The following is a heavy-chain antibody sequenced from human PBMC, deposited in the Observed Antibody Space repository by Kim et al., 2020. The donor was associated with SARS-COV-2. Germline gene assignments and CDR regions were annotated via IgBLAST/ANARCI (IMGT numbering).Heavy chain of an antibody. CDR3: AKGGYYYYGMDV. CDR2: ISWNSGSI. D-gene: IGHD3-16*01. V-gene: IGHV3-9*01. J-gene: IGHJ6*02. Sequence: GGSLRLSCAASGFTFDDYAMHWVRQAPGKGLEWVSGISWNSGSIGYADSVKGRFTISRDNAKNSLYLQMNSLRAEDTALYYCAKGGYYYYGMDVWGQGTTVTVSS. CDR1: GFTFDDYA.